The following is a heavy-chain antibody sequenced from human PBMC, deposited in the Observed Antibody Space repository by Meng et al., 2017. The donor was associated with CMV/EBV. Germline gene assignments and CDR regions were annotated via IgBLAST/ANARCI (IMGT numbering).Heavy chain of an antibody. CDR3: ARGEGHSGSYYFYFDY. Sequence: LRLSCTVSGGSISSYYWSWIRQPPGKGLEWSGYIYYSGSTNYNPSLKSRVTISVDTSKNQFSLKLSSVTAADTAVYYCARGEGHSGSYYFYFDYWGQGTLVTVSS. CDR1: GGSISSYY. D-gene: IGHD1-26*01. V-gene: IGHV4-59*01. CDR2: IYYSGST. J-gene: IGHJ4*02.